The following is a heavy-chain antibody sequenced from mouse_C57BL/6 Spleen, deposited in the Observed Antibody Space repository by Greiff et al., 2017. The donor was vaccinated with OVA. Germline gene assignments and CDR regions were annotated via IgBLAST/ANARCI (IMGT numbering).Heavy chain of an antibody. CDR1: GFTFSSYA. Sequence: EVKLVESGGGLVKPGGSLKLSCAASGFTFSSYAMSWVRQTPEKRLEWVATISDGGSYTYYPDNVKGRFTISRDNAKNNLYLQMSHLKSEDTAMYYCARDSALRRFDYWGQGTTLTVSS. CDR2: ISDGGSYT. D-gene: IGHD1-2*01. J-gene: IGHJ2*01. CDR3: ARDSALRRFDY. V-gene: IGHV5-4*01.